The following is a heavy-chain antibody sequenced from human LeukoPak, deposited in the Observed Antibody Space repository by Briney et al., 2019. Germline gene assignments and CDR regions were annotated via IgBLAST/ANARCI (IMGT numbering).Heavy chain of an antibody. D-gene: IGHD2-15*01. V-gene: IGHV1-2*02. CDR1: GYTFLEYY. Sequence: ASVKVSCKASGYTFLEYYMHWVRQAPGQGLEWMGWINPNSGGVTNYAQKFQGRVTMTRDTSISTAFMELRWLTSDDTAFYYCAREWVVACDFDYWGQGTLVTVSS. CDR3: AREWVVACDFDY. J-gene: IGHJ4*02. CDR2: INPNSGGVT.